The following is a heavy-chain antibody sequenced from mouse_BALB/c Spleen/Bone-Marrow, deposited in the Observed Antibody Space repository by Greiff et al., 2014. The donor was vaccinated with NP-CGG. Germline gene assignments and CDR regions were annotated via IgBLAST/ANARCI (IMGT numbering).Heavy chain of an antibody. CDR2: IHPNSGNT. V-gene: IGHV1S130*01. D-gene: IGHD2-1*01. Sequence: VHLVESGSVLVGPGASVKLSCKASGYTFTSSWMHWAKQRPGQGLEWIGEIHPNSGNTNYNEKFKGKATLTVDTSSSTAYVDLSSLTSEDSAVYYCARGGYGNYYFDYWGQGTTLTVSS. CDR1: GYTFTSSW. CDR3: ARGGYGNYYFDY. J-gene: IGHJ2*01.